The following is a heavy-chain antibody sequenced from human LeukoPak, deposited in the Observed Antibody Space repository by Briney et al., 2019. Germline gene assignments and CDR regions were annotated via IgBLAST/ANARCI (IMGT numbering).Heavy chain of an antibody. D-gene: IGHD6-13*01. V-gene: IGHV1-18*01. CDR1: GYTFTSYG. CDR2: ISAYNGNT. CDR3: ARDLDAAAGVWGNWFDP. Sequence: EASVKVSCKASGYTFTSYGISWVRQAPGQGLEWMGWISAYNGNTNYAQKLQGRVTMTTDTSTSTAYMELRSLRSDDTAVYYCARDLDAAAGVWGNWFDPWGQGTLVTVSS. J-gene: IGHJ5*02.